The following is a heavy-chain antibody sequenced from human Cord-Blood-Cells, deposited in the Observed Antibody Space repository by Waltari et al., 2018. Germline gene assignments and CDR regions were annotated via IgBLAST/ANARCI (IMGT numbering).Heavy chain of an antibody. V-gene: IGHV5-51*01. CDR1: GYSFPSYW. CDR2: IYPGDSDT. CDR3: ARRQGYSSSWYLYYFDY. D-gene: IGHD6-13*01. Sequence: EVQLVQSGAEVQKPGESLKISCKGSGYSFPSYWIGWVRQIPGTGLEWMVIIYPGDSDTRYSPSFQGQVTISADKSISTAYLQWSSLKASDTAMYYCARRQGYSSSWYLYYFDYWGQGTLVTVSS. J-gene: IGHJ4*02.